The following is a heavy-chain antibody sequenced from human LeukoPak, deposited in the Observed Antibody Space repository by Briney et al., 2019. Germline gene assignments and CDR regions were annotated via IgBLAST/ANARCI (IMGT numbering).Heavy chain of an antibody. Sequence: KASETLSLTCTVSGGSISSYYWSWIRQPPGKGLEWIGYIYCSGSTNYNPSLKSRVTISVDTSKNQFSLKLSSVTAADTAVYYCARVVWFGEFAYFDYWGQGTLVTVSS. CDR2: IYCSGST. CDR3: ARVVWFGEFAYFDY. J-gene: IGHJ4*02. CDR1: GGSISSYY. V-gene: IGHV4-59*01. D-gene: IGHD3-10*01.